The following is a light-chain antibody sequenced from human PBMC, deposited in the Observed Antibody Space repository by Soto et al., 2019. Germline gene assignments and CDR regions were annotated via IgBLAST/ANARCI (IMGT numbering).Light chain of an antibody. Sequence: QSVLTQPPSVSGAPGQRVTISCTESSSNIGAGYDVHWYQQLPGTAPKLLLYGNSNRPSGVPDRFSGSKSGTSASLAITGLQAEDEADYYCQSYDSSLSGYVFGTGTKVTVL. J-gene: IGLJ1*01. CDR2: GNS. CDR3: QSYDSSLSGYV. CDR1: SSNIGAGYD. V-gene: IGLV1-40*01.